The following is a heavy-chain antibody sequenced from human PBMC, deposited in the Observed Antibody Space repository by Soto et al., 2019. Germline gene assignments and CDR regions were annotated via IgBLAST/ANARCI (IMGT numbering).Heavy chain of an antibody. CDR3: ARVYGSGSYYFDY. J-gene: IGHJ4*02. D-gene: IGHD3-10*01. V-gene: IGHV4-39*01. Sequence: SETLSLTCTVSGGSISNAAYYWGWIRQPPGKGLECIGIIYYSGNTYYSPSLKSRVSMSVDTSENQFSLKLNSVSAADTSMYYCARVYGSGSYYFDYWGQGTLVTVSS. CDR1: GGSISNAAYY. CDR2: IYYSGNT.